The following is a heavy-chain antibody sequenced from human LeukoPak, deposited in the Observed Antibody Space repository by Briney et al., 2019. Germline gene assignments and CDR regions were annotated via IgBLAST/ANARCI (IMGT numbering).Heavy chain of an antibody. V-gene: IGHV3-30*18. J-gene: IGHJ6*02. CDR1: GFTFSSYG. Sequence: GGSLRLSCAASGFTFSSYGMHWVRQAPGKGLEWVAVISYDGSNKYYADSVKGRFTISRDNFKNTLYLQMNSLRAEDTAVYYCAKEGRGSYNYYYYYGMDVWGQGTTVTVSS. CDR3: AKEGRGSYNYYYYYGMDV. D-gene: IGHD1-26*01. CDR2: ISYDGSNK.